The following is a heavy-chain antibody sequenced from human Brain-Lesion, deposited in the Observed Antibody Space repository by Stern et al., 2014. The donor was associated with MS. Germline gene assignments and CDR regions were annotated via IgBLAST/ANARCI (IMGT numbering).Heavy chain of an antibody. CDR2: VNNDGRRT. J-gene: IGHJ5*01. CDR1: GFTFSNYW. D-gene: IGHD3-10*01. V-gene: IGHV3-74*02. CDR3: ARGERWFDS. Sequence: EMQLVESGGGLVQPGGSLRLSCAASGFTFSNYWLHWVRQAPGKGLVWVSRVNNDGRRTSYADSVKGRFPMSRDNAKNTLYLQMNSLRVEDTAIYYCARGERWFDSWGQGTLVTVSS.